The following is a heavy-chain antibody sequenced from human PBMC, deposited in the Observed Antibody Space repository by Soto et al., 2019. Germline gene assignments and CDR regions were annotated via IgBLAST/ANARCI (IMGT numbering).Heavy chain of an antibody. CDR1: GFTVSSNY. J-gene: IGHJ6*02. CDR3: ARDGTTHEEESADYYYYGMDV. V-gene: IGHV3-53*01. Sequence: GGSLRLSCAASGFTVSSNYMSWVRQAPGKGLEWVSVIYSGGSTYYADSVKGRFTISRDNSKNTLYLQMNSLRAEDTAVYYCARDGTTHEEESADYYYYGMDVWGQGTTVTVSS. CDR2: IYSGGST. D-gene: IGHD1-1*01.